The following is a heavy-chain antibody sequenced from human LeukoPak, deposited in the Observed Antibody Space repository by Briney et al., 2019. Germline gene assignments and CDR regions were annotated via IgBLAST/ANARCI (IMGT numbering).Heavy chain of an antibody. CDR1: GFAFRTYS. V-gene: IGHV3-48*01. D-gene: IGHD6-13*01. J-gene: IGHJ4*02. CDR3: ARSGSSWYSDDY. Sequence: EGSLRLSCAASGFAFRTYSMNWVRQAPGKGLEWVSYISSGSRAIYYADSVKGRFTISRDNAKNSLYLQMNSLRAEDTAVYYCARSGSSWYSDDYWGRGTLVTVSS. CDR2: ISSGSRAI.